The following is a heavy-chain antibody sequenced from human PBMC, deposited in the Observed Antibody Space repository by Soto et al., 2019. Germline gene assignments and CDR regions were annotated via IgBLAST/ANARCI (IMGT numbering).Heavy chain of an antibody. Sequence: SETLSLTCTVSGGSISSSSYYWGWIRQPPGKGLEWIGSIYYSGSTYYNPSLKSRVTIPVDTSKNQFSLKLSSVTAADTAVYYCLRVPAAREYYFDYWGQGTLVTVSS. CDR1: GGSISSSSYY. CDR3: LRVPAAREYYFDY. V-gene: IGHV4-39*01. J-gene: IGHJ4*02. CDR2: IYYSGST. D-gene: IGHD2-2*01.